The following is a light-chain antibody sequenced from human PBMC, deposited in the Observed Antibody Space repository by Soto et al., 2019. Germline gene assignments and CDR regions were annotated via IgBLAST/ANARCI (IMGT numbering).Light chain of an antibody. CDR2: DVS. CDR3: SSYTSSTSYV. Sequence: QSALTQPASVSGSPGQSITISCTGTSSDIGGYNYVSWYQQHPGKAPKYMIYDVSNRPSGVSNRFSGSKSGNTASLTISGLQAGDEADYYCSSYTSSTSYVFGTGTKVTVL. V-gene: IGLV2-14*01. CDR1: SSDIGGYNY. J-gene: IGLJ1*01.